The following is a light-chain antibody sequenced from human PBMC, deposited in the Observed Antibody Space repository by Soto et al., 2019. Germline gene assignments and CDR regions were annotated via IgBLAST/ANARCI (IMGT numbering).Light chain of an antibody. CDR3: QQYNNWPGT. CDR1: QSVSSN. CDR2: GAS. V-gene: IGKV3-15*01. Sequence: EIVMAQSPATLSVPTGERATLSCRASQSVSSNLAWYQQKPGQAPRLLIYGASTRATGIPARFSGSGSGTEFTLTISSLQSEYFAVYYCQQYNNWPGTFGQGTKVDI. J-gene: IGKJ1*01.